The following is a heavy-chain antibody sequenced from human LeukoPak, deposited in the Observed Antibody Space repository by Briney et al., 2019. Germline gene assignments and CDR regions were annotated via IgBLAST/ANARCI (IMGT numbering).Heavy chain of an antibody. D-gene: IGHD1-26*01. Sequence: GGSLRLSCAASGFTFSTFEMSWVRQAPGKGLEWVSYISSSGDTRFYADSVKGRFTISRDNAKNSLFLQMNSLRAEDTALYFCAGGYGSYSPDYWGQGTRVTVS. CDR2: ISSSGDTR. CDR1: GFTFSTFE. V-gene: IGHV3-48*03. J-gene: IGHJ4*02. CDR3: AGGYGSYSPDY.